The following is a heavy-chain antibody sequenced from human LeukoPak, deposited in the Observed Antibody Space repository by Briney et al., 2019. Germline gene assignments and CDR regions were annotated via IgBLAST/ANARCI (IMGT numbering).Heavy chain of an antibody. CDR3: AREASPYSGSYYCDY. D-gene: IGHD1-26*01. J-gene: IGHJ4*02. Sequence: GGSLRLSCGAWGFTFRSYNIHWVRHSRGKALEWVLSITRRSTYILYADSVKRRFTISRDNAKNSLYLQLTSLRADDTAVYYCAREASPYSGSYYCDYWGQGTLVTVSS. CDR2: ITRRSTYI. V-gene: IGHV3-21*01. CDR1: GFTFRSYN.